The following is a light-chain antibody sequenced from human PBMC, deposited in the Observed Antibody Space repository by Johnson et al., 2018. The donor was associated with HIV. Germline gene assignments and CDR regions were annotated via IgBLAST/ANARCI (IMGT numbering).Light chain of an antibody. Sequence: QSVLTQPPSVSAAPGQKVTISCSGSSSNIGSNYVSWYQHLPGTAPKLLIYDNDQRPSGIPDRFSGSTSGTSATLGITGLQTVDEADYYCGTWDTSLSDYYGFGTGTKVTGL. V-gene: IGLV1-51*01. CDR3: GTWDTSLSDYYG. CDR2: DND. J-gene: IGLJ1*01. CDR1: SSNIGSNY.